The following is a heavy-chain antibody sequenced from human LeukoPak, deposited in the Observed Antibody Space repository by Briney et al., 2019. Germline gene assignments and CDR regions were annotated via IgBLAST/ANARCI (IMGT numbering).Heavy chain of an antibody. Sequence: SETLSLTCAVYGVSFSGYYWSWIRQPPGKGLEWIGEINHCGSTNYNPSLKSRVTISVDTSKNQFSLKLSSVTAADTAVYYCARGGGVLRYFDWSISGGPFDPWGQGTLVAVSS. CDR3: ARGGGVLRYFDWSISGGPFDP. CDR1: GVSFSGYY. D-gene: IGHD3-9*01. CDR2: INHCGST. V-gene: IGHV4-34*01. J-gene: IGHJ5*02.